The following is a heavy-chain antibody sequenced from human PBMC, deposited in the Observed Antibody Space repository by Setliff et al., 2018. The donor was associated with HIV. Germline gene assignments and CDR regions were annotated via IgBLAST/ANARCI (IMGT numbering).Heavy chain of an antibody. CDR2: ISANYAKT. J-gene: IGHJ6*02. CDR3: TRDRVAGPYYYGMDV. D-gene: IGHD2-15*01. CDR1: GYTFINFD. Sequence: GASVKVSCKASGYTFINFDITWVRQAPGQGLEWMGWISANYAKTDYSQKFQGIVTMTTDTSTSTAYMELRSLTSDDTAMYYCTRDRVAGPYYYGMDVWGQGTTVTVSS. V-gene: IGHV1-18*04.